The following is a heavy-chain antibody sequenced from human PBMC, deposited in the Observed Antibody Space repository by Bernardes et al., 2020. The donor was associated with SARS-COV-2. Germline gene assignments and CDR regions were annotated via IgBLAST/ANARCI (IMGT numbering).Heavy chain of an antibody. CDR2: FYWDGDQ. CDR3: AHRRFGFGELFDS. Sequence: SGPTLVKPTQTLTLTCTFSGFSLSTAGKGVGWFRQPPGTALEWLALFYWDGDQRSSQSLSRRLTITKDTSKKEVVLTMTNMDPVDTATYYCAHRRFGFGELFDSWGQGILVTVSS. J-gene: IGHJ4*02. D-gene: IGHD3-10*01. CDR1: GFSLSTAGKG. V-gene: IGHV2-5*02.